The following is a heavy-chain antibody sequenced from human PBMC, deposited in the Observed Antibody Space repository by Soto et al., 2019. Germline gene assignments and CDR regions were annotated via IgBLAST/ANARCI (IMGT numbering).Heavy chain of an antibody. CDR3: ARGTASGSYYVRDY. D-gene: IGHD3-10*01. CDR1: GNTFTSYD. J-gene: IGHJ4*02. CDR2: INPNSGNI. Sequence: ASVKVSCKASGNTFTSYDINWVRQATGHGLEWMGWINPNSGNIGYAQKFQGRVTMTRDTAIRTAYMEVSRLRSDDTAVYYCARGTASGSYYVRDYGGQGGLVTVSS. V-gene: IGHV1-8*01.